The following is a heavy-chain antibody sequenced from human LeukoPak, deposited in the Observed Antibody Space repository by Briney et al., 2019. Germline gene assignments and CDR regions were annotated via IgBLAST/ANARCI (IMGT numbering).Heavy chain of an antibody. D-gene: IGHD2-15*01. CDR2: IYYSGST. CDR3: ARGENCSGGSCYSGGFDL. Sequence: PSETLSLTCTVSGGSISSSSYYWGWIRQPPGKGLEWIGSIYYSGSTYYNPSLKSRVTISVDTSKNQFSLKLSSVTAADTAVYYCARGENCSGGSCYSGGFDLWGRGTLVTVSS. J-gene: IGHJ2*01. CDR1: GGSISSSSYY. V-gene: IGHV4-39*07.